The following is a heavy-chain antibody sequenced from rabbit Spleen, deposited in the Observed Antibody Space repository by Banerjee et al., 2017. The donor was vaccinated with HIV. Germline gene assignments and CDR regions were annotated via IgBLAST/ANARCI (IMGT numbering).Heavy chain of an antibody. CDR2: IAGDSSAFT. Sequence: QSLEESGGDLVKPGASLTLTCTASGFSFSSTYWICWVRQAPGKGLEWISCIAGDSSAFTYSATWAKGRFTCSKTSSTTVTLQMTSLTVADTATYFCARDTGTSFSSYGMDLWGPGTLVTVS. J-gene: IGHJ6*01. V-gene: IGHV1S40*01. D-gene: IGHD7-1*01. CDR3: ARDTGTSFSSYGMDL. CDR1: GFSFSSTYW.